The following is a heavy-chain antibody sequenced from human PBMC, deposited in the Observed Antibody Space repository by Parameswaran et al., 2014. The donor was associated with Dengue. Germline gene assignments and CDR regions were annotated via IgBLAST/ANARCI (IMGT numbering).Heavy chain of an antibody. CDR2: INAGNGNT. CDR3: ARGDLQYLWWENWFDP. V-gene: IGHV1-3*01. D-gene: IGHD2-21*01. Sequence: WVRQAPGQRLEWMAWINAGNGNTQYSQKFQGRVTISRDTSARTVYMEVTSLRSEDTAIYYCARGDLQYLWWENWFDPWGQGTLVTVSS. J-gene: IGHJ5*02.